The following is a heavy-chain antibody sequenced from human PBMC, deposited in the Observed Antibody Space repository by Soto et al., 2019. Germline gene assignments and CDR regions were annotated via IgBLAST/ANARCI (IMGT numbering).Heavy chain of an antibody. D-gene: IGHD3-10*01. Sequence: SETLSLTYTVSGGSISSGGYYWSWIRQHPGKGLEWIGYIYYSGSTYYNPSLKSRVTISVDTSKNQFSLKLSSVTAADTAVYYCARGPRYYGSGKPPRPFDYWGQGTLVTVSS. J-gene: IGHJ4*02. CDR1: GGSISSGGYY. V-gene: IGHV4-31*03. CDR2: IYYSGST. CDR3: ARGPRYYGSGKPPRPFDY.